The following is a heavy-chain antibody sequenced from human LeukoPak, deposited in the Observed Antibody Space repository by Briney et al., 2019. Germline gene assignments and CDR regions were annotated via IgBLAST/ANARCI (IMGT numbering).Heavy chain of an antibody. V-gene: IGHV3-23*01. CDR2: VGTSGSGT. Sequence: PGGSLRPSCVASGFTFSSYDMNWVRQAPGKGLEWVSSVGTSGSGTYYADSVKGRFTISRDNSKNTLSLHMNSLRAEDTAVYYCATSRFLWGQGTLVTVSS. D-gene: IGHD2/OR15-2a*01. CDR1: GFTFSSYD. CDR3: ATSRFL. J-gene: IGHJ4*02.